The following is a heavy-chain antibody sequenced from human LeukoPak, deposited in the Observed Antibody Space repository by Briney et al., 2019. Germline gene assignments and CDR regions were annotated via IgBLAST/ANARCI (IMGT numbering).Heavy chain of an antibody. D-gene: IGHD1-1*01. CDR3: ARRGVKTTRFDY. Sequence: PSETLSLTCTVSGGSINTYYWSWIRQPPGKGLEWIGYLYNSGTTNYNPPLKSRVSISGDTSKNQFSLKLNSVTAADTAVYYCARRGVKTTRFDYWGQGILVTVSS. J-gene: IGHJ4*02. V-gene: IGHV4-59*01. CDR2: LYNSGTT. CDR1: GGSINTYY.